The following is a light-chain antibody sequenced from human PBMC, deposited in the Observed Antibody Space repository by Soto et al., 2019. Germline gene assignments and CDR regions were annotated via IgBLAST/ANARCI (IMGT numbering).Light chain of an antibody. CDR2: KAS. CDR1: QRISSW. V-gene: IGKV1-5*03. J-gene: IGKJ1*01. CDR3: QQYNSYSRT. Sequence: DIPMTQSPSTLSASVGDRVTITCRASQRISSWLAWYQQKPGKAPKLLIYKASSLESGVPSRFSGSGSGTEFTLTISSLQPDDFATYYCQQYNSYSRTFGQGTKVEI.